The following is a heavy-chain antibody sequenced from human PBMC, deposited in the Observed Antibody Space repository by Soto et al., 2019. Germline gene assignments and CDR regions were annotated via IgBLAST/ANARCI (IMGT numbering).Heavy chain of an antibody. Sequence: GWSLRLSCVASGFTFSDYAMSWVRQAPGKGLEWVSAITGSGATTYYADAVRGRFTISRDNSKNTLYLQMNSLRAEDTAIYYCAKGIGLRFLEWLSGDYWGQGTVVTVSS. J-gene: IGHJ4*02. CDR2: ITGSGATT. CDR1: GFTFSDYA. D-gene: IGHD3-3*01. V-gene: IGHV3-23*01. CDR3: AKGIGLRFLEWLSGDY.